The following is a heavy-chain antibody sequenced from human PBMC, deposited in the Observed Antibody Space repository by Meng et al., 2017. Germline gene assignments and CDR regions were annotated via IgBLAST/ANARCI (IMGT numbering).Heavy chain of an antibody. J-gene: IGHJ4*02. D-gene: IGHD3-22*01. V-gene: IGHV2-5*02. Sequence: SGSTLVKPTQTLTLTCTFSGFSLDYSGEGVGWIRQPPGKALECLALIYWDDKKRYSPSLMSRLTISKDTSKDQVYLTMTNMDPVDTATYFCVHTYYYDSSGIGYWGQGTLVTVSS. CDR2: IYWDDKK. CDR1: GFSLDYSGEG. CDR3: VHTYYYDSSGIGY.